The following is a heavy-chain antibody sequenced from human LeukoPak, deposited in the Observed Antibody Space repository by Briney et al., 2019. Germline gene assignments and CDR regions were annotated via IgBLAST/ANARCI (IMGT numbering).Heavy chain of an antibody. V-gene: IGHV1-2*06. D-gene: IGHD3-22*01. Sequence: ASVKVSCKASGYTFTGYYMHWVRQAPGQGLEWMGRINPNSGGTNYAQKFQGRVTMTRDTSISTAYMELSRLRSDDTAVYYCARDLLPYYYDSSGYYYYYYGMDVWGQGTKVTVSS. CDR3: ARDLLPYYYDSSGYYYYYYGMDV. CDR2: INPNSGGT. J-gene: IGHJ6*02. CDR1: GYTFTGYY.